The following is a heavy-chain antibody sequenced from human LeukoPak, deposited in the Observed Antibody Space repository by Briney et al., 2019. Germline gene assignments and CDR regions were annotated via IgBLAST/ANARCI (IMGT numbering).Heavy chain of an antibody. Sequence: SETLSLTCTVSGGSISSYYWTWIRQPAGQGLEWIGRIFTSGTTNYNPSLKSRLTISIDTSRNQFSLKLSSATAADTAIYYCVNGGSYLTKWGQGTLVTVSS. CDR1: GGSISSYY. V-gene: IGHV4-4*07. CDR2: IFTSGTT. D-gene: IGHD3-10*01. CDR3: VNGGSYLTK. J-gene: IGHJ4*02.